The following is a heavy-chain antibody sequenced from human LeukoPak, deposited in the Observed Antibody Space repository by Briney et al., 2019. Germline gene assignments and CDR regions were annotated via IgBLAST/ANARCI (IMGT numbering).Heavy chain of an antibody. CDR1: GDSIRTYY. J-gene: IGHJ4*02. CDR3: AGPAPPLEV. Sequence: SETLSLTCTVSGDSIRTYYWSWIRLPPGKGPEWIGYIYYSGSTNYNPSLKSRVTISVDTSKNQFSLKLNSVTAADTAVYYCAGPAPPLEVWGQGTLVTVSS. D-gene: IGHD2-2*01. V-gene: IGHV4-59*08. CDR2: IYYSGST.